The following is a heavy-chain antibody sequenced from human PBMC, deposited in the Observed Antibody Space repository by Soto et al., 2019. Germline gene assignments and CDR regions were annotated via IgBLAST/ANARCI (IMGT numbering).Heavy chain of an antibody. Sequence: SETLSLTCAVSGGSISSGGYSWSWIRQPPGKGLEWIGYIYHSGSTYYNPSLKSRVTISVDRSKNQFSPKLSSVTAADTAVYYCAREQRSIVSPWFDPWGQGTLVTV. CDR2: IYHSGST. CDR1: GGSISSGGYS. D-gene: IGHD2-15*01. J-gene: IGHJ5*02. CDR3: AREQRSIVSPWFDP. V-gene: IGHV4-30-2*01.